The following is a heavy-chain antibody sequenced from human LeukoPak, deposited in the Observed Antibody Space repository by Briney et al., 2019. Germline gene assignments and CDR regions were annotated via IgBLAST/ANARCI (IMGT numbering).Heavy chain of an antibody. CDR3: ARRSYYYYYYMDV. CDR1: GGSFSGYY. Sequence: SETLSLTCAVYGGSFSGYYWSWIRQPPGKGLEWIGEINHSGSTNYNPSLKSRVTISVDTSKNQFSLKLSSVTAADTAVYYCARRSYYYYYYMDVWGKGTTVTVSS. CDR2: INHSGST. J-gene: IGHJ6*03. V-gene: IGHV4-34*01.